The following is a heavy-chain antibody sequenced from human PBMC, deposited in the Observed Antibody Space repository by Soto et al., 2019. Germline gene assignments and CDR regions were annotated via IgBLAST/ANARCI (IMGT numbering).Heavy chain of an antibody. CDR3: ARHNGPLYVGYYYDMDV. CDR2: IYYSGYT. Sequence: SETLTLTCPLSGCPINISSYYSAWSPHPLWKGLEWIGSIYYSGYTYYNPSLKSRVTISVDTSKNQFSLKLSSVTAADTAVYYCARHNGPLYVGYYYDMDVWGQGTTVS. V-gene: IGHV4-39*01. CDR1: GCPINISSYY. J-gene: IGHJ6*02. D-gene: IGHD3-16*01.